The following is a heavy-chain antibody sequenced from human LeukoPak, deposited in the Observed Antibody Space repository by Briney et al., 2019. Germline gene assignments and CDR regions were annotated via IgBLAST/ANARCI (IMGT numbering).Heavy chain of an antibody. CDR1: GFTFSSCA. J-gene: IGHJ4*02. V-gene: IGHV3-23*01. D-gene: IGHD6-19*01. CDR3: AKGSYSSGWYESDY. CDR2: ISGSGGST. Sequence: GGSLRLSCAASGFTFSSCAMTWVRRAPGKGLEWVSGISGSGGSTYYADSVKGRFTISRDNSKNTLYLQMNSLRAEDTAVYYCAKGSYSSGWYESDYWGQGTLVTVSS.